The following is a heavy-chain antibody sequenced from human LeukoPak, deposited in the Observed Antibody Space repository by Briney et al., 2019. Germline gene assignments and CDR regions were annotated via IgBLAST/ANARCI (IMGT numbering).Heavy chain of an antibody. V-gene: IGHV4-59*12. D-gene: IGHD3-10*01. Sequence: SETLSLTCPVSGGSISSYYWSWIRQPPGKGLEWIGYIYYSGSTNYNPSLKSRVTISVDTSKNQFSLKLSSVTAADTAVYYCASYADYYGSGSADYWGQGTLVTVSS. J-gene: IGHJ4*02. CDR1: GGSISSYY. CDR2: IYYSGST. CDR3: ASYADYYGSGSADY.